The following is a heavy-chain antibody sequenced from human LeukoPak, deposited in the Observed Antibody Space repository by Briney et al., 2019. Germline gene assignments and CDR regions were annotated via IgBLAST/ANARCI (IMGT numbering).Heavy chain of an antibody. Sequence: SETLSLTCSVSGGSIGRHYWSWIRQSPGKGLEWIGYIYYTGSTKYNPSLKSRVTMSVDTSKNQFSLILSPVTAADTAVYYCARTEPTSYYYDSNGLYAGDWGQGTLVTVSS. V-gene: IGHV4-59*08. J-gene: IGHJ4*02. CDR3: ARTEPTSYYYDSNGLYAGD. D-gene: IGHD3-22*01. CDR2: IYYTGST. CDR1: GGSIGRHY.